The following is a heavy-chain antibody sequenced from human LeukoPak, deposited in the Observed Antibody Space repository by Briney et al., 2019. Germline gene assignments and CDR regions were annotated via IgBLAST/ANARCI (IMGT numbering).Heavy chain of an antibody. CDR3: ARGKSSSWLGTFDI. CDR2: ISSSSSYT. V-gene: IGHV3-11*05. CDR1: GLTFSDYY. D-gene: IGHD6-13*01. Sequence: GGSLRLSCAASGLTFSDYYMSWIRQAPGKGLEWVSYISSSSSYTNYADSVKGRFTISRDNAKNSLYLQMNSLRAEDTAVYYCARGKSSSWLGTFDIWGQGTMVTVSS. J-gene: IGHJ3*02.